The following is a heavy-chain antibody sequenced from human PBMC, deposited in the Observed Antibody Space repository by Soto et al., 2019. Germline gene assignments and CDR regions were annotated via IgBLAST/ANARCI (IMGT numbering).Heavy chain of an antibody. V-gene: IGHV4-30-4*01. Sequence: PSETLSLTCAVSGGSISSGDYYWSWIRQPPGRGLEWIGYIYYSGTTYYNPSLKSRVTISLDTSKNQFSLKLSSVTAADTAVYYCVRDNYGDYDYWGQGTPVTVS. D-gene: IGHD4-17*01. CDR2: IYYSGTT. CDR3: VRDNYGDYDY. J-gene: IGHJ4*02. CDR1: GGSISSGDYY.